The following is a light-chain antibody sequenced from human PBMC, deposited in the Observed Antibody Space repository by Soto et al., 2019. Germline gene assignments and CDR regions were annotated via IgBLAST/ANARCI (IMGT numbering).Light chain of an antibody. Sequence: VLTQPPSVSGAPGQRVTISCTGSSSNIGATYDVQWYQQLPGTAPKLLIYGNSNRPSGVPDRFSGSKSGTSASLAITGLQADDEADYYCQSYDSSLSAHYVFGTGTKVTVL. V-gene: IGLV1-40*01. J-gene: IGLJ1*01. CDR2: GNS. CDR1: SSNIGATYD. CDR3: QSYDSSLSAHYV.